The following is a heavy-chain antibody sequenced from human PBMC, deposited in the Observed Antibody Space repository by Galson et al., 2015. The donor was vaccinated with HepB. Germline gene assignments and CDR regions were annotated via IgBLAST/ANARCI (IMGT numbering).Heavy chain of an antibody. CDR1: GFTFSSYA. Sequence: SLRLSCAASGFTFSSYAMNWVRQAPGKGLEWVSAISGSGGSTYYADSVKGRFTICRDNSKNTLYLQMNSLRAEDTALYYCAKSYSGLPLRYFDLWGRGTLVTVSS. CDR3: AKSYSGLPLRYFDL. CDR2: ISGSGGST. V-gene: IGHV3-23*01. D-gene: IGHD3/OR15-3a*01. J-gene: IGHJ2*01.